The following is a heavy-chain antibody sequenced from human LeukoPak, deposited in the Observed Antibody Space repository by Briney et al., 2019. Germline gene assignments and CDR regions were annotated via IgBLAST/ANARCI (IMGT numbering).Heavy chain of an antibody. Sequence: ASVKVSCKASGYTFTGYNIHWVRQAPGQGLKWMGWINPNGGVTNYPQKFQGRVTLTRDTSITTAYMDPSRLTSDDTAVYYCVRDVHNWNDDYWGQGTLVTVSS. V-gene: IGHV1-2*02. CDR3: VRDVHNWNDDY. J-gene: IGHJ4*02. CDR1: GYTFTGYN. CDR2: INPNGGVT. D-gene: IGHD1-1*01.